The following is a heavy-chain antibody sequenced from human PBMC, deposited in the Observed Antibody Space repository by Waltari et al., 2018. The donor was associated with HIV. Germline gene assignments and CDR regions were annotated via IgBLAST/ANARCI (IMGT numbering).Heavy chain of an antibody. D-gene: IGHD3-22*01. V-gene: IGHV4-59*01. J-gene: IGHJ3*02. CDR2: IYYSGST. Sequence: QLQLQESGPGLVKPSETLSLTCTVSGGSISSYYWSWIRQPPGKGLEWIGYIYYSGSTNYNPSLKSRVTISVDTSKNQFSLKLSSVTAADTAVYYCAREITYYYDSSGYYYGHDAFDIWGQGTMVTVSS. CDR3: AREITYYYDSSGYYYGHDAFDI. CDR1: GGSISSYY.